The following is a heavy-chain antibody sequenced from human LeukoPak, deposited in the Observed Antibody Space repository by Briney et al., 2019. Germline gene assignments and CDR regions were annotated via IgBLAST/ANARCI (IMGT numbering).Heavy chain of an antibody. CDR1: GFTFSSYS. Sequence: PGGSLRLSCAASGFTFSSYSMNWVRQAPGKGLEWVSYISSSSSTIYYADSVKGRFTISRDNAKNSLYLQMNSLRAEDTAVYYCARDAGGYDYAFDIWGQGTMVTVSS. D-gene: IGHD5-12*01. CDR3: ARDAGGYDYAFDI. J-gene: IGHJ3*02. V-gene: IGHV3-48*04. CDR2: ISSSSSTI.